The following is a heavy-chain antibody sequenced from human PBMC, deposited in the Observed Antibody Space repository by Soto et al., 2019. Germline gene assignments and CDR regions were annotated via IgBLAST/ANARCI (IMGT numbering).Heavy chain of an antibody. CDR3: ARSGDYGAFDY. J-gene: IGHJ4*02. V-gene: IGHV4-30-4*01. CDR2: TYYSGYT. CDR1: GDSFSSGDYK. D-gene: IGHD4-17*01. Sequence: QVQLQESGPGLVKPSQTLSLTCTVSGDSFSSGDYKWSWIRQPPGKGLEWIGYTYYSGYTYNNPSLKSRLTMSVDTSKNQFSLKLSTVTAADTAVYYCARSGDYGAFDYWGQGTLVTVSS.